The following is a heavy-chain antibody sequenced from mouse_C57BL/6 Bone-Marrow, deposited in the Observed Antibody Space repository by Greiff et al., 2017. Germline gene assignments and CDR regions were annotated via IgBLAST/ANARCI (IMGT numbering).Heavy chain of an antibody. CDR1: GFSLTSYG. D-gene: IGHD1-1*01. CDR3: AKNYYYGSSSYAMDY. J-gene: IGHJ4*01. CDR2: IWRGGST. Sequence: VKLQESGPGLVQPSQSLSITCTVSGFSLTSYGVHWVRQSPGKGLEWLGVIWRGGSTDYNAAFMSRLSITKDNSKSQVFYKMNSLQADDTAIYYCAKNYYYGSSSYAMDYWGQGTSVTVSS. V-gene: IGHV2-5*01.